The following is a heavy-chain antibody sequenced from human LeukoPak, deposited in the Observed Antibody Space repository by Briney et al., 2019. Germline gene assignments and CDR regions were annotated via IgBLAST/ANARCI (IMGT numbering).Heavy chain of an antibody. CDR2: ISYDGSNK. CDR1: GFTFSSYA. V-gene: IGHV3-30-3*01. D-gene: IGHD1-26*01. CDR3: ARDFSDPYMDV. J-gene: IGHJ6*02. Sequence: GGSLRLSCAASGFTFSSYAMHWVRQAPGKGLEWVAVISYDGSNKYYADSVKGRFTISRDNSKNTLYLQMNSLRAEDTAVYYCARDFSDPYMDVWGQGTTVTVSS.